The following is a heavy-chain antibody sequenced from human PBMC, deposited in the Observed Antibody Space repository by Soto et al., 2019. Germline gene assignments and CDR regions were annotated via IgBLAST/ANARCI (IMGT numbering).Heavy chain of an antibody. J-gene: IGHJ6*02. V-gene: IGHV1-69*13. CDR3: ARDYYGSGSYYNAVRKMDV. Sequence: GASVKVSCKASGVTFSSYAISWVRQAPLRGLEWMGGIIPIFGTANYAQKFQGRVTITADESTSTAYMELSSLRSEDTAVYYCARDYYGSGSYYNAVRKMDVWGQGPTVTLSS. CDR1: GVTFSSYA. D-gene: IGHD3-10*01. CDR2: IIPIFGTA.